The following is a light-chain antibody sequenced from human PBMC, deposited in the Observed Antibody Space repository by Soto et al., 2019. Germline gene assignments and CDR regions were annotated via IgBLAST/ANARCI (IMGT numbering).Light chain of an antibody. CDR1: SSNIPNNY. Sequence: QSVLTQPPSVSAAPGQKVSISCSGSSSNIPNNYVSWYQQRPGAAPRLLIYDNNMRPSGIPDRFSGSKSGTSATLGITGLQTGDEGDYYCGTWDNSLSAVVFGGGTKLTVL. CDR3: GTWDNSLSAVV. CDR2: DNN. V-gene: IGLV1-51*01. J-gene: IGLJ3*02.